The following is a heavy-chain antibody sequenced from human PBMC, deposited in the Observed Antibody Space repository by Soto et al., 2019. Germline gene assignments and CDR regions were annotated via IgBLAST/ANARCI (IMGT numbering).Heavy chain of an antibody. J-gene: IGHJ4*02. CDR3: PRWTVVTHFDY. CDR2: INAGNGHT. Sequence: QVQLVQSGAEEKKPGASVKVSCKASGYTFTSYAMHWVRQAPGQRLEWMGWINAGNGHTKYSQKFQGRVTITRDTSASTAYMELSTLRSEDTAVYYCPRWTVVTHFDYWGQGTLVTVSS. V-gene: IGHV1-3*05. CDR1: GYTFTSYA. D-gene: IGHD2-15*01.